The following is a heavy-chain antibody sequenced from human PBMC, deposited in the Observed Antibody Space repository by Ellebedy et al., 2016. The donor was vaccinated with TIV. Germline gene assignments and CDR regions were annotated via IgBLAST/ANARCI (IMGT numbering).Heavy chain of an antibody. V-gene: IGHV3-21*01. CDR1: GFTFSYYT. D-gene: IGHD1-26*01. CDR3: ARDSGPIGSIDAFDI. J-gene: IGHJ3*02. CDR2: IRGDGTYL. Sequence: GESLKISCTASGFTFSYYTLNWVRQAPGKGLEWVSSIRGDGTYLFYAASVMGRFTISRDNSKNSLYLQMNSLAADDTAVFYCARDSGPIGSIDAFDIWGQGTMVTVSS.